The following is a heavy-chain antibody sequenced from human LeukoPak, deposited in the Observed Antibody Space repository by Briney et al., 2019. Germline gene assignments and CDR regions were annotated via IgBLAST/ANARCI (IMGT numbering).Heavy chain of an antibody. D-gene: IGHD4-23*01. Sequence: PSETLSLTCTVSGGSISSYYWSWIRQPPGKGLEWIGYIYYSGSTNYNPSLKSRVTISVDTSKNQFSLKLSSVTAADTAVYYCARTRVVLTTVVTPGWFDPWGQGTLVTVSS. J-gene: IGHJ5*02. CDR3: ARTRVVLTTVVTPGWFDP. CDR1: GGSISSYY. V-gene: IGHV4-59*01. CDR2: IYYSGST.